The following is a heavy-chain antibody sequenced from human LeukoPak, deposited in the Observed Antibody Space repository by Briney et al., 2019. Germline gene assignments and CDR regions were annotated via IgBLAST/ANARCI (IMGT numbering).Heavy chain of an antibody. Sequence: ASVKVSCKASGYTFTSYYMHWVRQAPGQGLEWMGWINPNSGGTNYAQKFQGRVTMARDTSISTAYMELSRLRSDDTAVYYCARADSVVVPAARSIRFDPWGQGTLVTVSS. D-gene: IGHD2-2*01. CDR3: ARADSVVVPAARSIRFDP. J-gene: IGHJ5*02. V-gene: IGHV1-2*02. CDR2: INPNSGGT. CDR1: GYTFTSYY.